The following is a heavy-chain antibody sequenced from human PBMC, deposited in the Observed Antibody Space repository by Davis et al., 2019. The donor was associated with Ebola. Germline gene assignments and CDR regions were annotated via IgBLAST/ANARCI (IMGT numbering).Heavy chain of an antibody. J-gene: IGHJ6*02. CDR3: AKEDSSWPHYYYYGMDV. CDR2: ISYDGSNK. D-gene: IGHD6-13*01. Sequence: GESLKISCAASGFTFSSYGMHWVRQAPGKGLEWVAVISYDGSNKYYADSVKGRFTISRDNSKNTLYLQMNSLRAEDTAVYYCAKEDSSWPHYYYYGMDVWGQGTTVTVSS. V-gene: IGHV3-30*18. CDR1: GFTFSSYG.